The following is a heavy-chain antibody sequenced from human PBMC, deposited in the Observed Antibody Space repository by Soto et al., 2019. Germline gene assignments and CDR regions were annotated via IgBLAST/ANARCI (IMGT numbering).Heavy chain of an antibody. D-gene: IGHD2-21*02. J-gene: IGHJ3*02. CDR2: IKSKTDGGTT. CDR1: VFTFSNAW. V-gene: IGHV3-15*01. Sequence: WWSLRLSCSASVFTFSNAWMSWCRQAPGKGLEWVGRIKSKTDGGTTDYAATVKGRFTISRDDSKNTLYLQMNSLKTEDTAVYYCTSDNPVTGAFDIWGQGTMVTVSS. CDR3: TSDNPVTGAFDI.